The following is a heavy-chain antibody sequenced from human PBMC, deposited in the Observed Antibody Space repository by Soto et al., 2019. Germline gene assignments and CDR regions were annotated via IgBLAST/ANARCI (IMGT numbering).Heavy chain of an antibody. J-gene: IGHJ4*02. V-gene: IGHV4-31*03. Sequence: QVQLQESGPGLVKPSQTLSLTCTVSGGSISSGGYYWSWIRQHPGKGLEWIGYIYYSGSTYYNPSLKSRVTISVDTSKNQFSLKLSSVTAADTAVYYCARGQDRVVAATEWFDFWGQGTLVTVSS. D-gene: IGHD2-15*01. CDR2: IYYSGST. CDR1: GGSISSGGYY. CDR3: ARGQDRVVAATEWFDF.